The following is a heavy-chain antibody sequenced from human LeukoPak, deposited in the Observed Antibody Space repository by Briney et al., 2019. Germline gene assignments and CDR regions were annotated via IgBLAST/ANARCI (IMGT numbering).Heavy chain of an antibody. D-gene: IGHD3-10*01. J-gene: IGHJ6*03. Sequence: PGGSLRLSCAASGFTFSSYGMHWVRQAPGKGLEWVAFIRYDGSNKYYADSVKGRFTISRDNSKNTLYLQMNSLRAEDTAVYYCAKDLEDSEGIYMDVWGKGTTVTVSS. CDR2: IRYDGSNK. CDR3: AKDLEDSEGIYMDV. V-gene: IGHV3-30*02. CDR1: GFTFSSYG.